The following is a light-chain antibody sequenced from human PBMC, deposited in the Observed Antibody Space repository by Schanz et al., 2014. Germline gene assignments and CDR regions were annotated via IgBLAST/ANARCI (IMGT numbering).Light chain of an antibody. CDR2: SSN. J-gene: IGLJ3*02. CDR3: AAWDDSLNAGV. Sequence: QSVLTQPPSASGTPGQRVTISCSGSSSNIGSTTVNWYQQLPGTAPKLLIYSSNQRPSGVPDRFSGSKFGTSASLAISGLQSEDEADYYCAAWDDSLNAGVFGGGTKLTVL. CDR1: SSNIGSTT. V-gene: IGLV1-44*01.